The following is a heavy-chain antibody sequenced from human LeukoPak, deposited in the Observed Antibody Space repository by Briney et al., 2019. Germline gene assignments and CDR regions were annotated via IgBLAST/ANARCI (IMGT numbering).Heavy chain of an antibody. V-gene: IGHV1-18*01. Sequence: ASVKVSCKASGYTFTSYGISWVRQAPGHGLEWMGWISAYNGNTNYAQKLQGRVTMTIDTSTSTAYMELRSLRSDDTAVYYCARKSLIWELREDDAFDIWGQGTMVTVSS. CDR2: ISAYNGNT. CDR3: ARKSLIWELREDDAFDI. D-gene: IGHD1-26*01. J-gene: IGHJ3*02. CDR1: GYTFTSYG.